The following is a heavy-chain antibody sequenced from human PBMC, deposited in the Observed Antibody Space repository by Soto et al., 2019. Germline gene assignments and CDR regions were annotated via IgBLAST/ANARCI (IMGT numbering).Heavy chain of an antibody. Sequence: SETLSLTCTVSGGSITSGDYYWSWIRQPPGKGLEWIGHIYHSGTTYYNPSLKSRVTISQDTSKNQFSLKLSSVTAADTAVYYCARPDHYYYYGMDVWGLGTTVTVSS. J-gene: IGHJ6*02. V-gene: IGHV4-30-4*01. CDR2: IYHSGTT. CDR1: GGSITSGDYY. CDR3: ARPDHYYYYGMDV.